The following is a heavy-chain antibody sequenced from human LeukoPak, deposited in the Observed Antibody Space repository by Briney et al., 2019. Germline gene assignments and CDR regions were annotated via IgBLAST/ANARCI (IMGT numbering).Heavy chain of an antibody. CDR2: INPNSGGT. J-gene: IGHJ5*02. V-gene: IGHV1-2*04. CDR3: ARADSSSFLNWFDP. Sequence: ASVTVSCKASGYTFTGYYMHWVRQASGQGLEWMGWINPNSGGTNYAQKFQGWVTMTRDTSISTAYMELSRLRSDDTAVYYCARADSSSFLNWFDPWGQGTLVTVSS. CDR1: GYTFTGYY. D-gene: IGHD6-6*01.